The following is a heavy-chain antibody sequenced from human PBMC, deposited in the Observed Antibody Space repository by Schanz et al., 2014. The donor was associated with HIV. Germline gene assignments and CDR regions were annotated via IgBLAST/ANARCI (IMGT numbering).Heavy chain of an antibody. CDR2: ISSSSTTI. J-gene: IGHJ4*02. CDR1: GFAVSSNF. V-gene: IGHV3-48*02. D-gene: IGHD3-22*01. CDR3: ARGATTYSSGYYYPDY. Sequence: EVQLVESGGGLIQRGGSLRLSCAASGFAVSSNFLNWVRQAPGKGLEWVSYISSSSTTIYYADSVKGRFTISRDNAKNSLYLQMNSLRDEDTAVYYCARGATTYSSGYYYPDYWGQGTLVTVSS.